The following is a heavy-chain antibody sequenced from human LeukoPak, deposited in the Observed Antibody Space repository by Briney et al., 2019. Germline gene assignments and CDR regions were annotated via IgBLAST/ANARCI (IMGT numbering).Heavy chain of an antibody. V-gene: IGHV3-23*01. CDR1: GFTFSSYA. J-gene: IGHJ5*02. CDR2: ISGSGYST. CDR3: AKGVGIEGAGHFDP. Sequence: GGSLRLSFAASGFTFSSYAMTWVRQAPGKGLEWVSSISGSGYSTYYADSVKGRFTISRDNSKNTLYLQMNSLRGEDTAVYYCAKGVGIEGAGHFDPWGQGTVVTVSS. D-gene: IGHD6-13*01.